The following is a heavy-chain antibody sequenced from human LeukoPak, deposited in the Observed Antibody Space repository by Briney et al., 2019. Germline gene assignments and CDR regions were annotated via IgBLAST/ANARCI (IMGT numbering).Heavy chain of an antibody. CDR3: ARRCDTSSYYTYYFDY. V-gene: IGHV1-2*02. D-gene: IGHD3-22*01. CDR1: GYTFSGYY. Sequence: ASVKASCKASGYTFSGYYIHWVRQAPGQGLEWMGWINPNSGGTNYAQKFQGRVTMTRDTSISTAYMELSRLRSDDTAVYFCARRCDTSSYYTYYFDYWGQGTLVTVSS. CDR2: INPNSGGT. J-gene: IGHJ4*02.